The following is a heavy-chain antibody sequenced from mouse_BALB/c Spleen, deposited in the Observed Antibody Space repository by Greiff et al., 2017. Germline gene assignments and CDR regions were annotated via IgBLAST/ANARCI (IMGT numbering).Heavy chain of an antibody. J-gene: IGHJ4*01. D-gene: IGHD2-3*01. CDR3: AIYDYAMDY. CDR2: ISSGGST. CDR1: GFTFSSYA. V-gene: IGHV5-6-5*01. Sequence: DVMLVESGGGLVKPGGSLKLSCAASGFTFSSYAMSWVRQTPEKRLEWVASISSGGSTYYPDSVKGRFTISRDNARNILYLQMSSLRSEDTAMYYCAIYDYAMDYWGQGTSVTVSS.